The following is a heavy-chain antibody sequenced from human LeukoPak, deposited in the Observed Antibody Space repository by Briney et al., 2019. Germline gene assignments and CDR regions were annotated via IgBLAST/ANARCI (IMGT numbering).Heavy chain of an antibody. V-gene: IGHV3-23*01. CDR2: ISRSCGST. CDR3: ANGGAAGTQAHDY. Sequence: GGSLRLSCTASGFTFSSYAMSWVRQAPGKGLEWVSGISRSCGSTYYADSVKGRFTIPRDNSKNTLYLQMNSLRVEDTAVYYCANGGAAGTQAHDYWGQGTLVTVSS. CDR1: GFTFSSYA. J-gene: IGHJ4*02. D-gene: IGHD6-13*01.